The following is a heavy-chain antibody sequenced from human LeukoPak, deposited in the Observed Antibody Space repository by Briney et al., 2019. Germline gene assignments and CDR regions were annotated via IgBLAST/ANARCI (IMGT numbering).Heavy chain of an antibody. CDR3: ARTRRDSSGWYDYYYYMDV. CDR2: MNPNSGNT. V-gene: IGHV1-8*01. CDR1: GYTFTSYD. J-gene: IGHJ6*03. Sequence: ASVKVSCKASGYTFTSYDINWVRQATGQGLKWMGWMNPNSGNTGYAQKFQGRVTMTRNTSISTAYMELSSLRSEDTAVYYCARTRRDSSGWYDYYYYMDVWGKGTTVTVSS. D-gene: IGHD6-19*01.